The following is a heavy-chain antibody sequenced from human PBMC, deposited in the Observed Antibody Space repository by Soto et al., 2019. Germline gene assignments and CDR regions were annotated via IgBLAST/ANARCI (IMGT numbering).Heavy chain of an antibody. Sequence: GGSLRLSCAASGFIFSNCGMHWVRQAAGRGLEWVAAMSSDGINEHYTDSVKGRFTISRDNSKNTLPLQMDSLREEDSAVYYCARGDFPYFDYWGQGTLVTVSS. D-gene: IGHD1-26*01. CDR3: ARGDFPYFDY. J-gene: IGHJ4*01. V-gene: IGHV3-30*03. CDR1: GFIFSNCG. CDR2: MSSDGINE.